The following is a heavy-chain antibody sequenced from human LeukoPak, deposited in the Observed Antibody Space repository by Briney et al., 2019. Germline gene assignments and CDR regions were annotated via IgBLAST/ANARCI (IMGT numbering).Heavy chain of an antibody. D-gene: IGHD2-15*01. Sequence: GGSLRLSCAASVFISSDYNMHWLRQAPGKGLEWVAVISYDGSNKYYADSVKGRFTISRDNSKNTLYLQMNSLRAEDTAVYYWARAQTGFCSGSSCLGSTFDYWGQGTLVTVSS. CDR3: ARAQTGFCSGSSCLGSTFDY. J-gene: IGHJ4*02. CDR2: ISYDGSNK. CDR1: VFISSDYN. V-gene: IGHV3-30*04.